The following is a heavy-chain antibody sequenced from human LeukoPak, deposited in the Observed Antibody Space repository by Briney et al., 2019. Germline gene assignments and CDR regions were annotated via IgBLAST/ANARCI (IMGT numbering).Heavy chain of an antibody. CDR3: AREFGGINTTDSSGYYFDY. CDR1: GYTFTGYY. D-gene: IGHD3-22*01. Sequence: ASAKVSCKASGYTFTGYYMHWVRQAPGQGLEWMGWINPNSGGTNYAQKFQGWVTMTRDTSISTAYMELSRLRSDDTAVYYCAREFGGINTTDSSGYYFDYWGQGTLVTVSS. J-gene: IGHJ4*02. V-gene: IGHV1-2*04. CDR2: INPNSGGT.